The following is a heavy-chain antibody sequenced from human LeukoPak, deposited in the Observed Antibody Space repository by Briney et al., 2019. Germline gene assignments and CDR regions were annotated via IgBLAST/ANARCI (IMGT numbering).Heavy chain of an antibody. V-gene: IGHV4-39*07. Sequence: SETLSLTCTVSGGSISSSSYYWGWIRQPPGKGLEWIGSIYYSGSTYYNPSLKSRVTISVDTSKNQFSLRLSSVTAADTAVYYCAITKGYTGYYGMDVWGQGTTVTVSS. J-gene: IGHJ6*02. CDR3: AITKGYTGYYGMDV. D-gene: IGHD5-12*01. CDR1: GGSISSSSYY. CDR2: IYYSGST.